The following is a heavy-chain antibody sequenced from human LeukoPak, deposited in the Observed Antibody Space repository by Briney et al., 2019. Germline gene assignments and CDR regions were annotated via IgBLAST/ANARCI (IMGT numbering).Heavy chain of an antibody. Sequence: PGGSLRLSCAASGFTFSSYAMSWVRQAPGKGLEWVSAISGSGGSTYYADSVRGRFTISRDNSKNTLYLQMNSLRAEDTAVYYCAKAYYYDSSGTNWFDPWGLGTLVTVSS. V-gene: IGHV3-23*01. CDR3: AKAYYYDSSGTNWFDP. CDR2: ISGSGGST. J-gene: IGHJ5*02. CDR1: GFTFSSYA. D-gene: IGHD3-22*01.